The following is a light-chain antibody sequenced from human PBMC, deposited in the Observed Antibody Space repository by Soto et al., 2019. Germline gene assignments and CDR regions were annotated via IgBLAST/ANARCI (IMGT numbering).Light chain of an antibody. V-gene: IGKV1-39*01. CDR2: AAS. CDR3: QQNYSLPIT. Sequence: IQMAHSSSSPSASVGERVTINCRTSQTITTSLNWYRQKPGKAPDLLIYAASSLQSGIPSRFGGRGSGTDFTLTITGLQPEDFATYYCQQNYSLPITFGQGTRLEIK. CDR1: QTITTS. J-gene: IGKJ5*01.